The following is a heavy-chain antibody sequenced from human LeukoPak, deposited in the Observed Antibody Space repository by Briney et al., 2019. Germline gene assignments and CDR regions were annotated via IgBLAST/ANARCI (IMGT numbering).Heavy chain of an antibody. Sequence: GGSLRLSCAASGFTFSDYYMTWIRQTPGKGLEWVSYITGSGSTINYADSVKGRFTISRDNSKKTLYLQMNSLRAEDTAVYYCAKAHDDWNYVYFRHWGQGTLVTVSS. CDR1: GFTFSDYY. D-gene: IGHD1-7*01. CDR3: AKAHDDWNYVYFRH. V-gene: IGHV3-11*01. J-gene: IGHJ1*01. CDR2: ITGSGSTI.